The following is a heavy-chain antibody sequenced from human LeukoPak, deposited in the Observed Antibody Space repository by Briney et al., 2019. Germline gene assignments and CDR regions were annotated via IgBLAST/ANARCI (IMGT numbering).Heavy chain of an antibody. CDR3: AKDFKAVAGGMDV. Sequence: GGSLRLSCAASGFTFDDYAMHWVRQAPGKGLEWVSGISWNSGSIGYADPVKGRFTISRDNAKNSLYLQMNSLRAEDTALYYCAKDFKAVAGGMDVWGQGTTVTVSS. J-gene: IGHJ6*02. CDR2: ISWNSGSI. CDR1: GFTFDDYA. D-gene: IGHD6-19*01. V-gene: IGHV3-9*01.